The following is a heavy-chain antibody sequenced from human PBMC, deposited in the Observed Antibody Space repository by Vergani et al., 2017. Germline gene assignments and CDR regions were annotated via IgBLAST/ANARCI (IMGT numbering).Heavy chain of an antibody. D-gene: IGHD2-15*01. CDR2: IHTSGST. V-gene: IGHV4-61*02. CDR1: GGSINSHNYY. J-gene: IGHJ4*02. CDR3: AIGSCLGGSCYKQLFDC. Sequence: QVQLQESGPGLVKPSQTLSLTCTVSGGSINSHNYYWSWIRPRAGKGLEWIGRIHTSGSTNYNPSLKSRRTMSEDTSKNQFSLNLTSVTAADTAGYFCAIGSCLGGSCYKQLFDCWGQGILVTVSS.